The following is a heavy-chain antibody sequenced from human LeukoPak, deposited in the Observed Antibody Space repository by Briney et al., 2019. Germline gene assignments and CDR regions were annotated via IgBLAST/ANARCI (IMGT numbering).Heavy chain of an antibody. CDR3: AKDRPLLYYDSSGYFWDY. J-gene: IGHJ4*02. CDR1: GFTFSSYD. CDR2: ISGSGGST. D-gene: IGHD3-22*01. V-gene: IGHV3-23*01. Sequence: GGSLRLSCAASGFTFSSYDMSWVRQAPGKGLEWVSAISGSGGSTYYADSVKRRFTISRDNSKNTLYLQMNSLRAEDTAVYYCAKDRPLLYYDSSGYFWDYWGQGALVTVSS.